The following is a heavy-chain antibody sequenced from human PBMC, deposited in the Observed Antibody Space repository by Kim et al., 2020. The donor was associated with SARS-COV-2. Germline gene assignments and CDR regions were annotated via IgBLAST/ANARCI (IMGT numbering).Heavy chain of an antibody. V-gene: IGHV4-59*09. CDR3: ARGRIAVAVYYCDC. D-gene: IGHD6-19*01. J-gene: IGHJ4*02. Sequence: NRSLKSLITISVDTSQNQFSLNLSSVTAADTAVYYCARGRIAVAVYYCDCWGQGTLVTVSS.